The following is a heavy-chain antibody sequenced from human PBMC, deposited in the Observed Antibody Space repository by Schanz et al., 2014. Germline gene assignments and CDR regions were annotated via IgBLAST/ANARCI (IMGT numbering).Heavy chain of an antibody. J-gene: IGHJ4*01. CDR1: GFTLSNSD. V-gene: IGHV3-13*01. D-gene: IGHD6-13*01. CDR2: IGYLGDT. Sequence: EVQLVESGGGLVQPGRSLRLSCAASGFTLSNSDMHWVRQGTGKGLEWVSTIGYLGDTYYPDSVKGRFTISRDNAKNSLYLQMNSLRAEDTAVYYCAREQIMAAAGLVDYWGHGTLVTVSS. CDR3: AREQIMAAAGLVDY.